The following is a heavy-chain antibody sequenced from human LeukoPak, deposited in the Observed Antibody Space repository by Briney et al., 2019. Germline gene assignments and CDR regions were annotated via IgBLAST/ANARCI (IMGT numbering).Heavy chain of an antibody. V-gene: IGHV3-33*01. CDR3: ARLRGNIAFDI. CDR1: GFIFSSYG. CDR2: IWYDASEK. Sequence: SGGSLRLSCAASGFIFSSYGMLWVRQAPGKGLEWVAVIWYDASEKFYADSVKGRFAISRDNSKNTLDLQMSSLRAEDTALYYCARLRGNIAFDIWGQGTMVTVSS. J-gene: IGHJ3*02.